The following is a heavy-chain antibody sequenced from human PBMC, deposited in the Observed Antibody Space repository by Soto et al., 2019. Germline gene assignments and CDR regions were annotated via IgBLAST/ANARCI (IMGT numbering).Heavy chain of an antibody. CDR2: IILALGTP. V-gene: IGHV1-69*01. CDR1: GDSFTNYA. D-gene: IGHD2-8*01. CDR3: GRYCTNTKCRGCYYLDL. J-gene: IGHJ5*02. Sequence: QVLLVQSGAEMKQPGSSGSVSCKASGDSFTNYAFTWVRQAPGQGPEWLGGIILALGTPHYSQRFQGRLTITADESSSKVYMELGSLRLDDTAVYYCGRYCTNTKCRGCYYLDLWGQGTLLTVSS.